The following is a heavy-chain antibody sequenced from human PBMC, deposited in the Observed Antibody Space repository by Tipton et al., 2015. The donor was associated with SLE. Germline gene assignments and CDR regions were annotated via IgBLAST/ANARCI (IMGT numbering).Heavy chain of an antibody. CDR2: IYYSGST. D-gene: IGHD2-8*02. CDR1: GGSISSSSYY. J-gene: IGHJ6*03. V-gene: IGHV4-39*07. CDR3: ARDRGTDYYYYYMDV. Sequence: TLSLTCTVSGGSISSSSYYWGWIRQPPGKGLEWIGSIYYSGSTYYNPSLKCRVTISVDTSKNQFSLKLSSVTAADTAVYYCARDRGTDYYYYYMDVWGKGTTVTVSS.